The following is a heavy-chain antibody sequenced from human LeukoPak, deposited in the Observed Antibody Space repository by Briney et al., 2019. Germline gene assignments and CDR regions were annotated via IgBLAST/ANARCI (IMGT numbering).Heavy chain of an antibody. D-gene: IGHD6-13*01. CDR3: ARSLPYGTTWYGRSDF. V-gene: IGHV3-7*03. CDR2: IGQDGDTK. Sequence: PGGSLRLSCTASGFPFNANWMTWAGQAPGKGRGWVANIGQDGDTKYYVDSVKGRFTISRDNAMNSLYLQMNSLRAEDTAIYYCARSLPYGTTWYGRSDFWGQGTLVTVSS. CDR1: GFPFNANW. J-gene: IGHJ4*02.